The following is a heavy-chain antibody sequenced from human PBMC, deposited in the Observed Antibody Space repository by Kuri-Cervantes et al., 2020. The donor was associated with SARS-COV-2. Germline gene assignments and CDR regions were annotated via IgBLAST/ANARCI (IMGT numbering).Heavy chain of an antibody. CDR1: GFTFSSYA. D-gene: IGHD1-26*01. CDR3: AKDWGSGSYSDAFDI. V-gene: IGHV3-23*01. J-gene: IGHJ3*02. Sequence: ETLSLTCAASGFTFSSYAMHWVRQAPGKGLEWVSAISGSGGSTYYADSVKGRFTISRDNSKNTLYLQMNSLRAEDTAVYYCAKDWGSGSYSDAFDIWGQGTMVTVSS. CDR2: ISGSGGST.